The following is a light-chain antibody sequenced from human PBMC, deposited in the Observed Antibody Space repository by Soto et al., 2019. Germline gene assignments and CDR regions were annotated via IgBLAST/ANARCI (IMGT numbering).Light chain of an antibody. Sequence: QPVLTQPPSASGTPGQRVTISCSGSSSNIGSNTVNWYQQLPGTAPKLLIYGNDQRPSGVPDRFSGSKSGTSASLAISGLQSEDEADYYCAAWDDSLNGSVVFGGGTKVTVL. CDR2: GND. CDR3: AAWDDSLNGSVV. V-gene: IGLV1-44*01. CDR1: SSNIGSNT. J-gene: IGLJ2*01.